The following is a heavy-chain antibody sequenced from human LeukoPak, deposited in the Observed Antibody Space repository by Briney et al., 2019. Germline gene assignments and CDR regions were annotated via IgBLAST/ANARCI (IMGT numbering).Heavy chain of an antibody. J-gene: IGHJ6*03. CDR2: INPNSGGT. Sequence: ASVKVSCKASGYTFTGYYMHWVRQAPGQGLEWMGWINPNSGGTNYAQKFQGRVTMTRDTSIRTAYMELSRLRSDDTAVYYCAREYDFWSGYPIPTGRATDYMDVWGKGTTVTVSS. CDR3: AREYDFWSGYPIPTGRATDYMDV. CDR1: GYTFTGYY. D-gene: IGHD3-3*01. V-gene: IGHV1-2*02.